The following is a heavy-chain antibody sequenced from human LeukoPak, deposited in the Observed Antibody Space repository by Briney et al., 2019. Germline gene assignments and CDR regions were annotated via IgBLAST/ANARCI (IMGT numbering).Heavy chain of an antibody. CDR2: IYYSGST. V-gene: IGHV4-39*01. CDR1: GGSISSSSYY. CDR3: AVYDSSGYWFDY. Sequence: SETLSLTCTVSGGSISSSSYYWGWTRQPPGKGLEWIGSIYYSGSTYYNPSLKSRVTISVDTSKNQFSLKLSSVTAADTAVYYCAVYDSSGYWFDYWGQGTLVTVSS. D-gene: IGHD3-22*01. J-gene: IGHJ4*02.